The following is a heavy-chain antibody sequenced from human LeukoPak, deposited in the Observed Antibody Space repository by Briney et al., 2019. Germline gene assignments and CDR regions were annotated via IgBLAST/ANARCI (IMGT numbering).Heavy chain of an antibody. J-gene: IGHJ6*03. Sequence: SETLSLTCAVYGGSFSGYYWSWIRQPPGKGLEWIGEINHSGSTNYNPSLKSRVTISVDTSKDQFSLKLSSVTAADTAVYYCARVRRLYYDFWSGYPNYYYYYMDVWGKGTTVTVSS. V-gene: IGHV4-34*01. CDR2: INHSGST. D-gene: IGHD3-3*01. CDR1: GGSFSGYY. CDR3: ARVRRLYYDFWSGYPNYYYYYMDV.